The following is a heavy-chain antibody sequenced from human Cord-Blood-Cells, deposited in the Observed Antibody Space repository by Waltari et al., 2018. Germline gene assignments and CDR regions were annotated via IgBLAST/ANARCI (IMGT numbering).Heavy chain of an antibody. V-gene: IGHV4-39*01. D-gene: IGHD1-26*01. Sequence: QLQLQESGPGLVKPSEPLSIPCTVSGGSFSSSSYYWVWIRQPPGKGLEWIGSIYYSGSTYYNPSLKSRVTISVNTSKNQFSLKLSSVTAADTAVYYCARHSCIVGATFDYWGQGTLVTVSS. CDR3: ARHSCIVGATFDY. CDR1: GGSFSSSSYY. CDR2: IYYSGST. J-gene: IGHJ4*02.